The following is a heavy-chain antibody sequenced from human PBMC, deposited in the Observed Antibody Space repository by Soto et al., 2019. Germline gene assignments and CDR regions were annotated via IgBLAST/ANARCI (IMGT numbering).Heavy chain of an antibody. J-gene: IGHJ3*02. Sequence: GGSQRLSCAASGFTFSSYGMHWVRQAPGKGLEWVAVIWYDGSNKYYADSVKGRFTISRDNSKNTLYLQMNSLRAEDTAVYYCARESRDGYKGGDAFDIWGQGTMVTVSS. D-gene: IGHD5-12*01. CDR3: ARESRDGYKGGDAFDI. CDR2: IWYDGSNK. CDR1: GFTFSSYG. V-gene: IGHV3-33*01.